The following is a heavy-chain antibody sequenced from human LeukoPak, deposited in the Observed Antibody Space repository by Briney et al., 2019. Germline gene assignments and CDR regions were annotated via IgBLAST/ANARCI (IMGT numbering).Heavy chain of an antibody. CDR3: ASLYGDYGAYYFDY. D-gene: IGHD4-17*01. J-gene: IGHJ4*02. Sequence: SETLSLTCTVSGGSISSGGYYWSWIRQHPGKGLEWIGYIYYSGSTYYNPSLKSRVTISVDTSKNQFSLKLSSVTAADTAVYYCASLYGDYGAYYFDYWGRGTLVTVSS. CDR1: GGSISSGGYY. V-gene: IGHV4-31*03. CDR2: IYYSGST.